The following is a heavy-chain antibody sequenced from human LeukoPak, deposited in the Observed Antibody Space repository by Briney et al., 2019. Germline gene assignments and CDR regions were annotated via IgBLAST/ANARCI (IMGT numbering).Heavy chain of an antibody. CDR3: ATPPYSGGATDY. J-gene: IGHJ4*02. Sequence: PSETLSLTCTVSGGSLSSSSYYWGWIRQPPGKGLEWIASINYSGGTYYNPSLKSRVTISVDTSKNQFSLKANSVTAADTAVYYCATPPYSGGATDYWGQGSLVTVSS. CDR1: GGSLSSSSYY. D-gene: IGHD1-26*01. CDR2: INYSGGT. V-gene: IGHV4-39*07.